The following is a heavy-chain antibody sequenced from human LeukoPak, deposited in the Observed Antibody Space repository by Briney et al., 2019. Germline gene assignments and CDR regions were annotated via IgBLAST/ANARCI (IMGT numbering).Heavy chain of an antibody. CDR1: GGSISSYY. D-gene: IGHD3-9*01. J-gene: IGHJ3*02. CDR2: ISGSSRTT. Sequence: LSLTCTVSGGSISSYYWSWIRQAPGKGLEWVSHISGSSRTTYYADSVKGRFTISRDNAKKSLYLQMNSLRAEDTAVYYCARAYYDTLTGYYVGSAFDIWGQGTTVTVSS. V-gene: IGHV3-11*01. CDR3: ARAYYDTLTGYYVGSAFDI.